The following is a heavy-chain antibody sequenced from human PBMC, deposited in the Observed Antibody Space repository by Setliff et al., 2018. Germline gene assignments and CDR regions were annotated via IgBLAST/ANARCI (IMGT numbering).Heavy chain of an antibody. Sequence: GGSLRLSCAASGFTFSGNYMSWVRQAPGKGPEWVSIIYSGGSTYYADSVKGRFTISRDNSKNTLYLQMNSLRAEDTAVYYCARDHNYAYDYWGQGTLVTVSS. D-gene: IGHD1-1*01. CDR1: GFTFSGNY. V-gene: IGHV3-66*01. CDR3: ARDHNYAYDY. J-gene: IGHJ4*02. CDR2: IYSGGST.